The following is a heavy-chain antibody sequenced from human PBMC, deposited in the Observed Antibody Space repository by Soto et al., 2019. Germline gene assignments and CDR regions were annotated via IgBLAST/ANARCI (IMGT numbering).Heavy chain of an antibody. V-gene: IGHV2-5*02. Sequence: VKPTQTLTLTCTFSGFSLSTSGVGVGWIRQPPGKALEWLAVIYWDDSYHYSPSLKSRLTITKDTSKNQVVLTMTNMDPVDTATYYCAHKGYGDYPLDYWGQGTLVTVSS. J-gene: IGHJ4*02. CDR1: GFSLSTSGVG. CDR2: IYWDDSY. CDR3: AHKGYGDYPLDY. D-gene: IGHD4-17*01.